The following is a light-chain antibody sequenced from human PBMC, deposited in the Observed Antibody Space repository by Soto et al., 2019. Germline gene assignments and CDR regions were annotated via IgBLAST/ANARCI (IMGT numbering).Light chain of an antibody. V-gene: IGKV3-15*01. Sequence: EIVMTQSPDTLSVSPGERVTLSCRASQSVSSNLAWYQQKPGQAPRLLIYGAFTRATGIPARFSGSGSGTEFTLTISSLQSEDFAVYYCQQYKNWPPLTFGGGTKVEIK. CDR2: GAF. CDR1: QSVSSN. J-gene: IGKJ4*01. CDR3: QQYKNWPPLT.